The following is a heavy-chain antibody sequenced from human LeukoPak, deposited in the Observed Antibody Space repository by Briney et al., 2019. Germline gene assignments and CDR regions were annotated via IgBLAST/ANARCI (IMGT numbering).Heavy chain of an antibody. CDR1: GGSLKDYY. Sequence: TSETLSLTCGVQGGSLKDYYWIWIRQPPGKGLEWIGEINHSGSTNYNPSLKSRVTISVDSSKNQFSLKLSSVTAADTAVYYCARGGGTTKTSFDCWGQGTLVTVSS. J-gene: IGHJ4*02. CDR2: INHSGST. D-gene: IGHD4-17*01. CDR3: ARGGGTTKTSFDC. V-gene: IGHV4-34*01.